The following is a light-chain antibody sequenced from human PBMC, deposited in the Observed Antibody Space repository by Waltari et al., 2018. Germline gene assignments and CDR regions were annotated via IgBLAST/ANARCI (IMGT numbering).Light chain of an antibody. CDR1: SSGIGTYNL. J-gene: IGLJ3*02. CDR2: EGS. CDR3: CSYTGSTSPRV. V-gene: IGLV2-23*01. Sequence: QSALTQPASVSGSPGQSITISCTETSSGIGTYNLVSWYQQHPGKAPKVIIYEGSKRPSGVSNRFSGSKSGNTASLTSSGLQAEDEADYYCCSYTGSTSPRVFGGGTKLTVL.